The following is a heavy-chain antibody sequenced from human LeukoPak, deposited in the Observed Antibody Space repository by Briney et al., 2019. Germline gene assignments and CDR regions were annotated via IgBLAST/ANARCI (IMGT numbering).Heavy chain of an antibody. CDR2: SYHSGST. CDR3: ALVRGVIIVDY. V-gene: IGHV4-38-2*01. D-gene: IGHD3-10*01. CDR1: GYSIISGYC. Sequence: PAGTRSLTGAVAGYSIISGYCWGWVRQPPGDGLEWMGSSYHSGSTYYNPSRKGRGTISVDTSKNQFSLKLSSVPAADTAVYYCALVRGVIIVDYWGQGTLVTVYS. J-gene: IGHJ4*02.